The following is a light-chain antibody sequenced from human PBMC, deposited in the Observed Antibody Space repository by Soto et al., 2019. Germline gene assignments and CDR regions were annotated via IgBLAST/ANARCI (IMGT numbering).Light chain of an antibody. CDR2: AAS. Sequence: DIQMTQSPSSLSASVGDRVTITCRASQTISGYLNWYQQKPGKAPELLIYAASYLGNGVPSRFSGSGSGTDFTLKISRVEAGDVGVYYCMQVLQTPCIFGQGTKLEIK. CDR3: MQVLQTPCI. V-gene: IGKV1-39*01. CDR1: QTISGY. J-gene: IGKJ2*02.